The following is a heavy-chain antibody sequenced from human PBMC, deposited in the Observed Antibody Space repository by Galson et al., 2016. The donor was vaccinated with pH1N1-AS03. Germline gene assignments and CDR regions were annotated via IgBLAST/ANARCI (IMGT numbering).Heavy chain of an antibody. CDR2: IILFLGIA. CDR3: ASGFDYYDSSNYKNLNFDS. V-gene: IGHV1-69*02. J-gene: IGHJ4*02. D-gene: IGHD3-22*01. Sequence: SVKVSCKASGDTFSSYSLSCVRQEPRQKLEWMGRIILFLGIANYAQNFKARVTITADKSTSTVYMELNSLTSEDTAVYYCASGFDYYDSSNYKNLNFDSWGQGTLVTVSS. CDR1: GDTFSSYS.